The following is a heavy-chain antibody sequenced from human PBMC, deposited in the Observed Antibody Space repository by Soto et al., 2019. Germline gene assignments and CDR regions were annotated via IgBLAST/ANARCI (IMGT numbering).Heavy chain of an antibody. V-gene: IGHV4-34*01. J-gene: IGHJ3*02. Sequence: SETLSLTCAVYGGSFSGYYWSWIRQPPGKGLEWIGEINHSGSTNYNPSLKSRVTISVDTSKNQFSLKLSSVTAADTAVYYCAIVATISMAFDIWGQGTMVTVSS. CDR1: GGSFSGYY. CDR3: AIVATISMAFDI. CDR2: INHSGST. D-gene: IGHD5-12*01.